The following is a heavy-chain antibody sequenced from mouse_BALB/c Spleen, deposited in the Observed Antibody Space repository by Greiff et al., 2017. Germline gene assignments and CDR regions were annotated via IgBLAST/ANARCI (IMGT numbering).Heavy chain of an antibody. CDR3: GRDDRRMDY. CDR2: IWTGGGT. V-gene: IGHV2-9-2*01. D-gene: IGHD2-14*01. J-gene: IGHJ4*01. Sequence: QVQLQQSGPGLVAPSQSLSITCTVSGFSLTSYDISWIRQPPGKGLEWLGVIWTGGGTNYNSAFMSRLSISKDNSKSQVFLKMNSLQTDDTAIYYCGRDDRRMDYWGQGTSVTVSS. CDR1: GFSLTSYD.